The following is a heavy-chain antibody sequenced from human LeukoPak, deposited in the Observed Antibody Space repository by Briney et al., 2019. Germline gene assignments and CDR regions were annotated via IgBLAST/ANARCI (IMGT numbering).Heavy chain of an antibody. Sequence: GASVKVSCKASGGTFSSYAISWVRQAPGQVLEWMGRIIPILGIANYAQKLQGRVTMTTDTSTSTAYMELRSLRSDDTAVYYCARYGGEYDFWSRYPAEYFQHWGQGTLVTVSS. CDR3: ARYGGEYDFWSRYPAEYFQH. V-gene: IGHV1-69*04. J-gene: IGHJ1*01. CDR1: GGTFSSYA. D-gene: IGHD3-3*01. CDR2: IIPILGIA.